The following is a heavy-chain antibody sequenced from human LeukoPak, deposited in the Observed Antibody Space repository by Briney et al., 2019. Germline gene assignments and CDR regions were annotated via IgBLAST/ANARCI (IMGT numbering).Heavy chain of an antibody. CDR3: ARCPRWGTPDY. J-gene: IGHJ4*02. D-gene: IGHD3-16*01. CDR1: GFTFSDYY. V-gene: IGHV3-11*01. Sequence: SGGSLRLSCAASGFTFSDYYMSWIRQAPGKGLEWVSYISSSGSTIYYADSVKGRFTISRDNSKNTLYLQMNSLRAEDTAVYYCARCPRWGTPDYWGQGTLVTVSS. CDR2: ISSSGSTI.